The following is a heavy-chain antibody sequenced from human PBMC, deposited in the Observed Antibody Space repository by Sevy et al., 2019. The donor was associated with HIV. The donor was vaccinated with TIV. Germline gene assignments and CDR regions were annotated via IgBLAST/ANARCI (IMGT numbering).Heavy chain of an antibody. CDR2: ISGISNYI. D-gene: IGHD2-2*02. CDR1: GFSFSRYA. V-gene: IGHV3-21*01. CDR3: ARNNCSITNCYMGDVFDI. J-gene: IGHJ3*02. Sequence: GGSLRLSCAASGFSFSRYAMKWVRQAPGKGLEWVSSISGISNYIYYADSMKGRFTVSRDNARNSLYLQMNSLRAEDTAVCYCARNNCSITNCYMGDVFDIWGQGTMVTVSS.